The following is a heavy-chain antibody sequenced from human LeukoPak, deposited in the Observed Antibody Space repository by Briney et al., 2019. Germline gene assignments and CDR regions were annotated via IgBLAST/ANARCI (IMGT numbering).Heavy chain of an antibody. J-gene: IGHJ4*02. CDR2: ISSSSSYK. CDR1: GFTFSSYS. V-gene: IGHV3-21*01. CDR3: ARDTGYSGYDYLDY. D-gene: IGHD5-12*01. Sequence: GGSLRLSCAASGFTFSSYSMNWVRQAPGKGREWVSSISSSSSYKYYADSVKGGFTISRDNAKNSLYLQMNSLRAEDTAVYYCARDTGYSGYDYLDYWGQGTLVTVSS.